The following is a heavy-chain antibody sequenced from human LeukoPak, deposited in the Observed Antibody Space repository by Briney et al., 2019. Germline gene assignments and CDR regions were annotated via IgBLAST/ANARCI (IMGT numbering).Heavy chain of an antibody. Sequence: ASVKVSCKASGYTFTSYGISWVRQAPGQGLEWMGWISAYNGNTNYAQKLQGRVTMTTDTSTSTAYMELRSLRSDDTAVYYCARDRAQIITMVRGPFDYWGQGTLVTVSS. CDR3: ARDRAQIITMVRGPFDY. CDR2: ISAYNGNT. J-gene: IGHJ4*02. V-gene: IGHV1-18*01. D-gene: IGHD3-10*01. CDR1: GYTFTSYG.